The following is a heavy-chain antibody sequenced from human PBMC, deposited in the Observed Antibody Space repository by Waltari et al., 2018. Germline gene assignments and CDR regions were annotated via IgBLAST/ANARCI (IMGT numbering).Heavy chain of an antibody. V-gene: IGHV3-49*04. D-gene: IGHD6-19*01. J-gene: IGHJ4*02. CDR3: AKGRPISGSDPSFEY. Sequence: VESGGGLVQPGRSLRLSCAASGFIFGDYAMSWVRQAPGKGLEWVGFIMAKAYGGTPEYAASVKGRFTISRDDSENTLFLQMNSLRDEDTAVYYCAKGRPISGSDPSFEYWGQGTLVTVSS. CDR2: IMAKAYGGTP. CDR1: GFIFGDYA.